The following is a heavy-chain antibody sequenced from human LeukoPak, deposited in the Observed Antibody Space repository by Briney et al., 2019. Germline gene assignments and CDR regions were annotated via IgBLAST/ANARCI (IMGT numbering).Heavy chain of an antibody. CDR1: GGSISGYY. CDR3: ARRSGYYYDSSGYMFDP. CDR2: IYYSGST. D-gene: IGHD3-22*01. Sequence: SETLSLTCTVSGGSISGYYWSWIRQPPGKGLEWIWYIYYSGSTNYNPSLKSLVTMSVDTSKTQFSLKLSSVTAADTAVYFCARRSGYYYDSSGYMFDPWGQGTLVTVPS. V-gene: IGHV4-59*08. J-gene: IGHJ5*02.